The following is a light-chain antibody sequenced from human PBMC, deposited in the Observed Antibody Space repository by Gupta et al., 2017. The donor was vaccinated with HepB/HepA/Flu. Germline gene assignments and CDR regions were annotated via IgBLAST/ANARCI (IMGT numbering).Light chain of an antibody. CDR3: QQYYNYLSWT. Sequence: ALQMTQSPSSFSASTGDRVTITCRASQSISNHLVWYQQKPGKAPKLLIFDASNLHSGVPSRFSGSGYGTDFTLTISSLQSEDFATYYCQQYYNYLSWTFGQGTKVEIK. CDR1: QSISNH. V-gene: IGKV1-8*01. J-gene: IGKJ1*01. CDR2: DAS.